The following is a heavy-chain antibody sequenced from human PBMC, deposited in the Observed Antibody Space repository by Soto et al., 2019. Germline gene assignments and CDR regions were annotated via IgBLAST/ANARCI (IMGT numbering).Heavy chain of an antibody. CDR2: AYYSEST. J-gene: IGHJ4*02. CDR1: VDSIRSSTYQ. CDR3: ARVPLRYSSSHNFDS. D-gene: IGHD6-19*01. V-gene: IGHV4-39*07. Sequence: SETLSLTCTVSVDSIRSSTYQWGWIRQPPGGGLEWIGSAYYSESTYYNPSLKSRVTLSVDTSKHQFSLKLSSVTAADTAVYYCARVPLRYSSSHNFDSWGQGALVTVSS.